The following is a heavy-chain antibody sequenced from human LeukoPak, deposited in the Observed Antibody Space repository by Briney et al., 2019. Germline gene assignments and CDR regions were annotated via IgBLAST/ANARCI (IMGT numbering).Heavy chain of an antibody. V-gene: IGHV5-51*01. D-gene: IGHD3-3*01. J-gene: IGHJ5*02. CDR2: IYPGDSDT. CDR3: ARAYYDFWSGYPNWFDP. CDR1: GYSFTSYW. Sequence: GESLKISCKGSGYSFTSYWIGWVRHMPGKGLEWMGIIYPGDSDTRYSPSFQGQVTISADKSISTAYLQWSSLKASDTAMYYCARAYYDFWSGYPNWFDPWGQGTLVTVSS.